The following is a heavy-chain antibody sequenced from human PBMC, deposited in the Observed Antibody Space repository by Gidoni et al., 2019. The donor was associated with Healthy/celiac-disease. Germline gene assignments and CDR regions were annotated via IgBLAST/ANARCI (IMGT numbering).Heavy chain of an antibody. D-gene: IGHD3-10*01. J-gene: IGHJ5*02. CDR2: IYYSGST. V-gene: IGHV4-39*01. Sequence: QLQLQESGPGLVKPSETLSLTCTVSGGSISSSSYYWGWIRQPPGKGLEWIGSIYYSGSTYYNPSLKSRVTISVDTSKNQFSLKLSSVTAADTAVYYCARQNARTLWFGELGNWFDPWGQGTLVTVSS. CDR1: GGSISSSSYY. CDR3: ARQNARTLWFGELGNWFDP.